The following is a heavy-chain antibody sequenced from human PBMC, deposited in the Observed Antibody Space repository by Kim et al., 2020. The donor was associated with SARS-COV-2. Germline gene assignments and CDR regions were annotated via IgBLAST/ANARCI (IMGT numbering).Heavy chain of an antibody. V-gene: IGHV1-8*01. CDR3: ARTFIVYGDPFDY. J-gene: IGHJ4*02. CDR2: MNPNSGNT. CDR1: GYTFTSYD. Sequence: ASVKVSCKASGYTFTSYDINWVRQATGQGLEWMGWMNPNSGNTGYAQKFQGRVTMTRNTSISTAYMELSSLRSEDTAVYYCARTFIVYGDPFDYWGQGTLVTVSS. D-gene: IGHD4-17*01.